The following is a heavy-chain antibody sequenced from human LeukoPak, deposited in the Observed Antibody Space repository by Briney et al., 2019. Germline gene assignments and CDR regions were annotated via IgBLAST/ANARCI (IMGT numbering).Heavy chain of an antibody. CDR1: GFTSIAYA. Sequence: PGGSLRLSCVGSGFTSIAYALTWARQAPGKGLEWVSGISGGGVTTYYADSVKGRFTISRDNSKNTLYLQMNSLRAEDTAVYYCAKTSKTMVNDYWGQGTLVTVSS. V-gene: IGHV3-23*01. CDR3: AKTSKTMVNDY. D-gene: IGHD3-10*01. J-gene: IGHJ4*02. CDR2: ISGGGVTT.